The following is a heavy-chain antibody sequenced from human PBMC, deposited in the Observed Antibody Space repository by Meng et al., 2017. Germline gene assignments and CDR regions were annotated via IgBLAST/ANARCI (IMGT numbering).Heavy chain of an antibody. CDR2: INHSGST. CDR1: GGAFSGYY. V-gene: IGHV4-34*01. CDR3: ARSHSVTIVAFDY. D-gene: IGHD4-17*01. Sequence: RWGGGLLKPSEPRVLPCAVYGGAFSGYYWSWIRQPPGKGLEWIGEINHSGSTNYNPSLKSRVTMSLDTSKNQFSLRLSSVTAADTAVYYCARSHSVTIVAFDYWGQGTLVTVSS. J-gene: IGHJ4*02.